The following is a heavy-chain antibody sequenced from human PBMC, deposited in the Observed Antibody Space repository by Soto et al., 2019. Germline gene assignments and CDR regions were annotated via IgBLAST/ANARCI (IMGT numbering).Heavy chain of an antibody. V-gene: IGHV4-59*12. CDR1: GGSISSYY. D-gene: IGHD4-17*01. CDR2: IYYSGST. CDR3: ARKNGVLDAFDI. Sequence: PSETLSLTCTVSGGSISSYYWSWIRQPPGKRLEWIGYIYYSGSTNYNPSLKSRVTISVDTSKNQFSLKLSSVTAVDTAVYYCARKNGVLDAFDIWGQGTMVTVSS. J-gene: IGHJ3*02.